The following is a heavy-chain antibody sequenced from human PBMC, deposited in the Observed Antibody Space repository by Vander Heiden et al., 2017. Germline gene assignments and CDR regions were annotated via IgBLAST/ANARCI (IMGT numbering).Heavy chain of an antibody. CDR1: RGSIRSGGYY. D-gene: IGHD4-17*01. CDR2: ISYIGST. V-gene: IGHV4-31*03. J-gene: IGHJ5*02. Sequence: QVQLQESGPGLVRSSQTLSLTCSVSRGSIRSGGYYWNWIRQHPGKGLQWIGYISYIGSTYYNPSLKTRVLISVDTSKNQFSLTLSSVTAADTAVYYCARTHFSGAYMGYNWFDPWGQGTQVTVSS. CDR3: ARTHFSGAYMGYNWFDP.